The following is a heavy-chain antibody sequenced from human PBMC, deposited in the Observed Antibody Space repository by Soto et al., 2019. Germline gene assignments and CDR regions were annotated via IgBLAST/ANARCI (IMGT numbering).Heavy chain of an antibody. CDR3: AKDAKLIAVAGTQVDF. J-gene: IGHJ4*02. CDR1: GFTFSSYG. Sequence: PGGSLRLSCAASGFTFSSYGMHWVRQAPGKGLEWVAVISYDGSNKYYADSVKGRFTISRDNSKNTLYLQMNSLRAEDTAVYYCAKDAKLIAVAGTQVDFWGQGTLVTVSS. D-gene: IGHD6-19*01. CDR2: ISYDGSNK. V-gene: IGHV3-30*18.